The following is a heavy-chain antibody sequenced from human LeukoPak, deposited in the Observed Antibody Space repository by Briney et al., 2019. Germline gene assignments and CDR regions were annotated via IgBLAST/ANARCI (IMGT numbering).Heavy chain of an antibody. CDR1: GYSFTSYW. CDR3: ARHGELWLPKTYYFDY. CDR2: IDPSDSYT. V-gene: IGHV5-10-1*01. J-gene: IGHJ4*02. D-gene: IGHD5-18*01. Sequence: PGESLRSSCKGSGYSFTSYWISWVRQMPGKGLEWMGRIDPSDSYTNYSPSFRGHVTISADKSISTAYLQWSSLKASDTAMYYCARHGELWLPKTYYFDYWGQGTLVTVSS.